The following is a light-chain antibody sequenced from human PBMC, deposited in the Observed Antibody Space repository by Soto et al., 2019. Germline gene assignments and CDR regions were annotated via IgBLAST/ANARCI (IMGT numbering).Light chain of an antibody. V-gene: IGKV3-15*01. CDR2: GAS. CDR3: QHSYIDTWT. Sequence: EIVMTHSPATLSVSPGSRSTLSCRASQSVRRNLDWYQQKHGKAPRLLIYGASTRATGIPARLSGSGYGTELTITISSMKNEDFETYYCQHSYIDTWTFGHGTKVDIK. J-gene: IGKJ1*01. CDR1: QSVRRN.